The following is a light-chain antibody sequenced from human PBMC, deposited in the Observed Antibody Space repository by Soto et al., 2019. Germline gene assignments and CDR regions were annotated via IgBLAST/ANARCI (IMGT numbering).Light chain of an antibody. CDR3: QQYGSSPSIT. V-gene: IGKV3-20*01. CDR1: QRVSSSY. CDR2: GAS. Sequence: EIVLTQSPGTLSLSPGERATLSCRASQRVSSSYLAWYQQKPGQAPRLLICGASSRATGIPDRFSGSGSVTDFTLTISRLEPEDFAVYYCQQYGSSPSITFGQGTRLEIK. J-gene: IGKJ5*01.